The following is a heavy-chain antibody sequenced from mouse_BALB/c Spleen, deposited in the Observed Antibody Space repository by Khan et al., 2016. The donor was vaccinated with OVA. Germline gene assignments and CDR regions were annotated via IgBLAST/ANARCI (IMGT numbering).Heavy chain of an antibody. V-gene: IGHV5-17*02. Sequence: EVKLVESGGGLVQPGGSRTLSCAASGITFSSFGMHWVRQAPETGLEWVAYISSGSTTVYYADTVKGRFTISRDNPKNTLFLQMTSLRSEDTARYYCARGGDYGFDYWGQGTTLTVSS. D-gene: IGHD2-13*01. CDR3: ARGGDYGFDY. CDR1: GITFSSFG. J-gene: IGHJ2*01. CDR2: ISSGSTTV.